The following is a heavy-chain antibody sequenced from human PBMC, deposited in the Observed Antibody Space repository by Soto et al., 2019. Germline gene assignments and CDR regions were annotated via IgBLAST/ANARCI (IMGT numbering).Heavy chain of an antibody. CDR2: ISYSGRT. CDR1: GGSISSNNYF. V-gene: IGHV4-39*01. Sequence: PSETLSLTCTVSGGSISSNNYFWGWIRQPPGKALEWIGSISYSGRTYYTPSLKSRVTISVDTSKNQFSLKLSSVTAADTAVYYCARHADLYYFDYWGQGTLVTV. CDR3: ARHADLYYFDY. J-gene: IGHJ4*02.